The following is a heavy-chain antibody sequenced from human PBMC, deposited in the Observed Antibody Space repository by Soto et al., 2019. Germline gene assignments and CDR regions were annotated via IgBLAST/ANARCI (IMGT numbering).Heavy chain of an antibody. J-gene: IGHJ4*02. CDR2: INPSGGST. V-gene: IGHV1-46*01. CDR3: ARARPPDY. CDR1: GYTFTAYF. Sequence: QVQLVQSGAEVKEPGASVRLSCKASGYTFTAYFIQWVRQAPGQGLEWMGIINPSGGSTTYAQKFQRRVTMPRDTSTSTVYMELSSLRSEDTAIYYCARARPPDYWGQGTLVTVSS.